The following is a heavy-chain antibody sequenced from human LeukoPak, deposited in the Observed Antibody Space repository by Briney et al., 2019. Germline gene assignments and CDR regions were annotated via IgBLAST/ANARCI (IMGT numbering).Heavy chain of an antibody. CDR2: ISGSGGST. J-gene: IGHJ6*02. CDR3: AKHVRNYYDSSGYPGRGVYYYYGMDV. CDR1: GFTFSSYA. Sequence: GGSLRLSCAASGFTFSSYAMSWVRQAPGKGLEWVSAISGSGGSTYYADSVKGRFTISRDNSKNTLYLQMNSLRAEDTAVYYCAKHVRNYYDSSGYPGRGVYYYYGMDVWGQGTTVTVSS. D-gene: IGHD3-22*01. V-gene: IGHV3-23*01.